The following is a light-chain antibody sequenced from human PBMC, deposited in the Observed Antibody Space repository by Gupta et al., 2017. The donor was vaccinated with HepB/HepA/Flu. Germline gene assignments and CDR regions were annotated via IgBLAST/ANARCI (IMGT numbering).Light chain of an antibody. V-gene: IGKV1-39*01. CDR1: QSIRSF. J-gene: IGKJ4*01. CDR3: QQTDRTPNT. CDR2: AAF. Sequence: DIQMTQSPSSLSASVGDRVTITCRASQSIRSFLNWYQQKPGKAPKLLMYAAFTLHSGVPSRFSGSASGTDFTLTINRLQPEDFATYYCQQTDRTPNTFGGGTKVEIE.